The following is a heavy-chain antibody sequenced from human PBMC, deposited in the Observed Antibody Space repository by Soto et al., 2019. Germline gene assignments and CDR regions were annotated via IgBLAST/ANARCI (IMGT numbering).Heavy chain of an antibody. CDR1: GYSISSGYY. Sequence: TSETLSLTCADSGYSISSGYYWGWIRQPSGKGLEWIGSIYHSGSTYYNPSLKSRVTISVDTSKNQFSLKLSSVTAADTAVYYCARGASAPIFGVVIKPHGYWGQGTLVTVSS. CDR2: IYHSGST. CDR3: ARGASAPIFGVVIKPHGY. V-gene: IGHV4-38-2*01. J-gene: IGHJ4*02. D-gene: IGHD3-3*01.